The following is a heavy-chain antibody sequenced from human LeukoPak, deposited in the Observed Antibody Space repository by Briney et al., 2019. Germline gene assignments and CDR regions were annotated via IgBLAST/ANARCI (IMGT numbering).Heavy chain of an antibody. CDR3: AREKDGDYGGNY. CDR2: IIPIFGTA. Sequence: ASVKVSCKASGGTFSSYAISWVRQAPGQGLEWMGGIIPIFGTANYAQKFQGRVTITADDSTSTAYMELSSLRSEDTAVYYCAREKDGDYGGNYWGQGTLVTVSS. J-gene: IGHJ4*02. V-gene: IGHV1-69*13. D-gene: IGHD4-17*01. CDR1: GGTFSSYA.